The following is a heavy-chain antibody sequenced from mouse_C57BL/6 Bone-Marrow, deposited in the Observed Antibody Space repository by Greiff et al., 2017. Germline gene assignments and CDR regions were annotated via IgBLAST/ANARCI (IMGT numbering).Heavy chain of an antibody. CDR3: ASPSNGIDY. J-gene: IGHJ2*01. D-gene: IGHD4-1*01. CDR1: GYTFTDYY. Sequence: VQLQQSGPVLVKPGASVKMSCKASGYTFTDYYMNWVKQSHGKSLEWIGVINPYNGGTSYNQKFKGKATLTVDKSSSTAYIELNSLTSEDSAVYYCASPSNGIDYWGQGTTLTVSS. V-gene: IGHV1-19*01. CDR2: INPYNGGT.